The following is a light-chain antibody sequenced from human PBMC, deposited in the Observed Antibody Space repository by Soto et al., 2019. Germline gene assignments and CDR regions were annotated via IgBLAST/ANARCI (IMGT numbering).Light chain of an antibody. V-gene: IGKV3-20*01. CDR2: GAS. CDR1: QSVDNTY. Sequence: EIVLAQSPGTLSLSPGERATLSCRASQSVDNTYLAWYQLKPGQAPRLLIYGASSRATGVPGRFSGSGSGTDFTLTISDVQPEDFALYYCHQRQSWPRTFGQGTKVDIK. J-gene: IGKJ1*01. CDR3: HQRQSWPRT.